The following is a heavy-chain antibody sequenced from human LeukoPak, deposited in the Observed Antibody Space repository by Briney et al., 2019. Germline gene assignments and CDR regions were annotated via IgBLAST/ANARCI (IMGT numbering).Heavy chain of an antibody. CDR2: ISGSGGST. CDR3: ANQQWLVRYFDY. CDR1: GFTFSSYA. D-gene: IGHD6-19*01. Sequence: GGSLRLSRAASGFTFSSYAMSWVRQAPGKGLEWVSAISGSGGSTYYADSVKGRFTISRDNSKNTLCLQMNSLRAEDTAVYYCANQQWLVRYFDYWGQGTLVTVSS. V-gene: IGHV3-23*01. J-gene: IGHJ4*02.